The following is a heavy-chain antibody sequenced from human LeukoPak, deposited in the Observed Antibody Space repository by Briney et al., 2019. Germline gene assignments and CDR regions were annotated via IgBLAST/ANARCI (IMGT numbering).Heavy chain of an antibody. D-gene: IGHD7-27*01. CDR2: IRGDAGST. V-gene: IGHV3-20*04. Sequence: GGSLRLSCAAFGFTFDAFGMTWVRQAPGKGLEWVSAIRGDAGSTGYADSVKGRFTISRDNAKNSLYLQMNSLRVEDTALYYCARVWAWGSGNYFGNWGQGTLVTVSS. CDR3: ARVWAWGSGNYFGN. CDR1: GFTFDAFG. J-gene: IGHJ4*02.